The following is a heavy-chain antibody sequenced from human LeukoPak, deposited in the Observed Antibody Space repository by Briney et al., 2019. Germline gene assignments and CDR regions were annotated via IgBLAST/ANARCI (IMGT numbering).Heavy chain of an antibody. CDR3: AREYCSSTSCPALYYYYYGMDV. J-gene: IGHJ6*02. D-gene: IGHD2-2*01. CDR1: GYTFTSYY. CDR2: INPSCSST. V-gene: IGHV1-46*01. Sequence: ASVKVSCKASGYTFTSYYMHWVRQAPGQGLEWMGIINPSCSSTSYAQKFRGRVTMTRDTSTSTVYMGLSSLRSEDTAVYYCAREYCSSTSCPALYYYYYGMDVWGQGTTVTVSS.